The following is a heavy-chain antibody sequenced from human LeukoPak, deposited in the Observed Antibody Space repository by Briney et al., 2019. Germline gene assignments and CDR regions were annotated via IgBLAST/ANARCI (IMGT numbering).Heavy chain of an antibody. J-gene: IGHJ4*02. CDR3: SVNYCSGGSCYML. CDR1: GFTFSGSV. Sequence: PGGSLRLSCAASGFTFSGSVMHWVRQASGKGLEWVGRIRSNANSYATAYAASVKGRFTISRDDSKNTAYLQMNSLKTEDTAVYYCSVNYCSGGSCYMLWGQGTLVTVSS. D-gene: IGHD2-15*01. CDR2: IRSNANSYAT. V-gene: IGHV3-73*01.